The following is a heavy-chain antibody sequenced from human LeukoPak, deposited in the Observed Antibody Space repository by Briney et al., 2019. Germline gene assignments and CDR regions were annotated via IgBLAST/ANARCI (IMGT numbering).Heavy chain of an antibody. CDR2: IHPNSGGT. Sequence: GASVKVSCKASGYTFTGYYMHWVRQAPGQGLEWMGWIHPNSGGTNYAQKFQGRVTMTRDTSISTAYMELSSLRSDDTAVHYCARDRRGTYHENYFDYWGQGTLVTVSS. CDR3: ARDRRGTYHENYFDY. J-gene: IGHJ4*02. CDR1: GYTFTGYY. D-gene: IGHD1-26*01. V-gene: IGHV1-2*02.